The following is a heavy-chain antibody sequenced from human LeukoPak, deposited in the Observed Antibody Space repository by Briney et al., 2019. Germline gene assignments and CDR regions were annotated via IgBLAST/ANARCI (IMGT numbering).Heavy chain of an antibody. CDR2: IYYTGGT. CDR3: ARDPSGSFFNWFGP. D-gene: IGHD1-26*01. V-gene: IGHV4-59*01. CDR1: GGSISNYY. J-gene: IGHJ5*02. Sequence: SETLSLTCTVSGGSISNYYWSWIRQPPGKGLEWIGYIYYTGGTNYNPSLKCRITTSVDTSKNQFSLKLRSVTPADTAVYYCARDPSGSFFNWFGPWGQGTLVTVSS.